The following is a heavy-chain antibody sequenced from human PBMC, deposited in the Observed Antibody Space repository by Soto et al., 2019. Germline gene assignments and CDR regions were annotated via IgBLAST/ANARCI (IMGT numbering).Heavy chain of an antibody. J-gene: IGHJ2*01. V-gene: IGHV1-69*12. D-gene: IGHD6-19*01. Sequence: QVQLVQSGAEVKKPGSSVKVSCKASGGTFSRYAISWVRQAPGQGLEWMGGITPMFGTANYAQKFQGRVTITADESTNTVHMELRGLRSEDTAVYYCAQTLGSAVAGPGRFDLWGRGTLVIVSS. CDR3: AQTLGSAVAGPGRFDL. CDR1: GGTFSRYA. CDR2: ITPMFGTA.